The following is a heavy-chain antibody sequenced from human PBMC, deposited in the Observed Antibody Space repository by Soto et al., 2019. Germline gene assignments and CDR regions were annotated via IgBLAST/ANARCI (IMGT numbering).Heavy chain of an antibody. CDR1: GGSISSYY. Sequence: SETLSLTCTVSGGSISSYYWSWIRQPPGKGLEWIGYIYYSGSTNYNPSLKSRVTISVDASKNQFSLKLSSVTAADTAVYYCARGSEDGTDGLDVWGQGTTVTVSS. CDR3: ARGSEDGTDGLDV. CDR2: IYYSGST. J-gene: IGHJ6*02. V-gene: IGHV4-59*01.